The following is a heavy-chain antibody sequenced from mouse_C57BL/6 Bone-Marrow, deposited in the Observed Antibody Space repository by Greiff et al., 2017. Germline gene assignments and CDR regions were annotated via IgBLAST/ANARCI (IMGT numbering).Heavy chain of an antibody. Sequence: VQLQQSGPELVKPGASVKISCKASGYTFTDYYMNWVKQSHGQSLEWIGDINPNNGGTSYNQKFKGKATLTVDKSSSTAYMELRSLTSEDSAVYYCARRAYYSNAAWFAYWGQGTLVTVSA. CDR2: INPNNGGT. V-gene: IGHV1-26*01. J-gene: IGHJ3*01. D-gene: IGHD2-5*01. CDR3: ARRAYYSNAAWFAY. CDR1: GYTFTDYY.